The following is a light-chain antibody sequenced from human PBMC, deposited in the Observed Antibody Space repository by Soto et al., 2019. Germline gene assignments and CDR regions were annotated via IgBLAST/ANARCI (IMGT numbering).Light chain of an antibody. Sequence: DIQMTQSPSTLSVSIGDRVTITCRASQSINSWLAWYQQKPGKAPKLLIYKASNLESGVPSRFSGSGSGTEFTLTISSLQPDDYATYYCQQYNDYFTLGGGTKVDIK. CDR2: KAS. J-gene: IGKJ4*01. CDR1: QSINSW. V-gene: IGKV1-5*03. CDR3: QQYNDYFT.